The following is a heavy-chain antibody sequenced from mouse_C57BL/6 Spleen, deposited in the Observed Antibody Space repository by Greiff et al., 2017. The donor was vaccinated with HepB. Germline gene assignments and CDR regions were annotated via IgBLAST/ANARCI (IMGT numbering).Heavy chain of an antibody. D-gene: IGHD1-1*01. CDR1: GFSLTSYG. CDR2: IWRGGST. V-gene: IGHV2-5*01. Sequence: VKLMESGPGLVQPSQSLSITCTVSGFSLTSYGVHWVRQSPGKGLEWLGVIWRGGSTDYNAAFMSRLSITKDNSKSQVFFKMNSLQADDTAIYYCAAYYYGSRGYFDVWGTGTTVTVSS. J-gene: IGHJ1*03. CDR3: AAYYYGSRGYFDV.